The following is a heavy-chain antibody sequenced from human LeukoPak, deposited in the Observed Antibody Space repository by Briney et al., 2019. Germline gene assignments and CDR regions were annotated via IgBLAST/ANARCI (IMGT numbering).Heavy chain of an antibody. CDR2: ISAYNGNT. J-gene: IGHJ3*02. CDR3: ATGLYDYVWGSYRYTGTAFDI. Sequence: ASVKVSCKASGYTFTSYGISWVRQAPGQGLEWMGWISAYNGNTNYAQKLQGRVTMTTDTSTSTAYMELSSLRSEDTAVYYCATGLYDYVWGSYRYTGTAFDIWGQGTMVTVSS. V-gene: IGHV1-18*01. CDR1: GYTFTSYG. D-gene: IGHD3-16*02.